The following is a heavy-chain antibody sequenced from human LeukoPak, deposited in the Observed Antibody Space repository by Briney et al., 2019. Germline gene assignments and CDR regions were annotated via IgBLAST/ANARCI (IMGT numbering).Heavy chain of an antibody. V-gene: IGHV3-21*01. CDR2: ISSSSSYI. J-gene: IGHJ4*02. D-gene: IGHD6-13*01. CDR1: GFTFSGYA. Sequence: SPGGSLRLSCAVSGFTFSGYAMSWVRQAPGKGLEWVSSISSSSSYIYYADSVKGRFTISRDNAKNSLYLQMNSLRAEDTAVYYCARGSKGSSSWYEGASSVYWGQGTLVTVSS. CDR3: ARGSKGSSSWYEGASSVY.